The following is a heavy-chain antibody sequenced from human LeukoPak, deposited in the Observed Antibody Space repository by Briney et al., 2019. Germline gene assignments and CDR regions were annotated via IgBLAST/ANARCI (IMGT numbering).Heavy chain of an antibody. CDR3: ARGDCSSNSCADFGY. D-gene: IGHD2-2*01. J-gene: IGHJ4*02. V-gene: IGHV5-51*01. CDR1: GYSFSNYW. CDR2: IYPSDSDT. Sequence: GESLKIPCKGSGYSFSNYWIGWVRQMPGKGLEWMGIIYPSDSDTRYSPSFQGQVTISADKSISTAFLQWSSLKASDTAMYYCARGDCSSNSCADFGYWGQGTLVTVSS.